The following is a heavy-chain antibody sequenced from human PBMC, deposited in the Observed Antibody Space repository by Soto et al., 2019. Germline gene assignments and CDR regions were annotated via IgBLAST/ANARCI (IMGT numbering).Heavy chain of an antibody. V-gene: IGHV1-18*01. CDR3: ARDLFPRAWLQLDWFDP. D-gene: IGHD5-12*01. CDR2: ISAYNGNT. J-gene: IGHJ5*02. Sequence: QVQLVQSGAEVKKPGASVKVSCKASGYTFTSYGISWVRQAPGQGLEWMGWISAYNGNTNYAQKLQGRVTMTTDTSTSTAYIELRSPRSDDTAVYYCARDLFPRAWLQLDWFDPWGQGTLVTVSS. CDR1: GYTFTSYG.